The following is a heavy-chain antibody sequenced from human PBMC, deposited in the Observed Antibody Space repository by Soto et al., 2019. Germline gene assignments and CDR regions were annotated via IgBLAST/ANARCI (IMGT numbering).Heavy chain of an antibody. J-gene: IGHJ5*02. D-gene: IGHD3-16*01. CDR2: ISGYGDST. CDR3: VRSRRVSSIPTSWFDR. V-gene: IGHV3-23*01. CDR1: GITFSSHA. Sequence: EVRLLESGGGVIHPGGSLRLSCEASGITFSSHAMTWVRQTPGQGLEWVAGISGYGDSTYYADSIEGRFTISRDNSKNILYLDMKSLRAQDTAVYYCVRSRRVSSIPTSWFDRWGQGTLVIVS.